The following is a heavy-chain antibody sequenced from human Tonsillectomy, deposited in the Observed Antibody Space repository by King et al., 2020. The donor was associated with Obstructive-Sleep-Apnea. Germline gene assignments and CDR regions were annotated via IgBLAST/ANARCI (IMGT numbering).Heavy chain of an antibody. Sequence: VQLQESGPGLVKPSQTLSLTCTVSGGSISSGGYYWSWIRQHPGKGLEWIGYIYYSGSTYYNPSLKSRVTISVDTSKNQFSLKLSSVTAADTAVYYCAREDSGYDILPGYPSHYYGMDVWGQGTTVTVSS. V-gene: IGHV4-31*03. J-gene: IGHJ6*02. CDR2: IYYSGST. CDR1: GGSISSGGYY. CDR3: AREDSGYDILPGYPSHYYGMDV. D-gene: IGHD3-9*01.